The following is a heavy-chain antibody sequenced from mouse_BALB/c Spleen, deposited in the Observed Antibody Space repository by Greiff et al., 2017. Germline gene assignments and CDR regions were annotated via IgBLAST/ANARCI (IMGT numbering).Heavy chain of an antibody. D-gene: IGHD2-14*01. Sequence: EVKVEESGGGLVKPGGSLKLSCAASGFTFSDYYMYWVRQTPEKRLEWVATISDGGSYTYYPDSVKGRFTISRDNAKNNLYLQMSSLKSEDTAMYYCARNYRYDEGDYFDYWGQGTTLTVSS. CDR3: ARNYRYDEGDYFDY. CDR2: ISDGGSYT. V-gene: IGHV5-4*02. CDR1: GFTFSDYY. J-gene: IGHJ2*01.